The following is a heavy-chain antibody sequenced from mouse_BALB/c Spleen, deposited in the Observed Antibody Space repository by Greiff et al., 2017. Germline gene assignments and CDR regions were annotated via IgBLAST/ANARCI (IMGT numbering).Heavy chain of an antibody. Sequence: QVQLQQSGAELVRPGVSVKISCKGSGYTFTDYAMHWVKQSHAKSLEWIGVISTYYGDASYNQKFKGKATMTVDKSSSTAYMELARLTSEDSAIFYCARSYYGYDGSWFAYWGQGTLVTVSA. CDR1: GYTFTDYA. V-gene: IGHV1S137*01. CDR2: ISTYYGDA. CDR3: ARSYYGYDGSWFAY. D-gene: IGHD2-9*01. J-gene: IGHJ3*01.